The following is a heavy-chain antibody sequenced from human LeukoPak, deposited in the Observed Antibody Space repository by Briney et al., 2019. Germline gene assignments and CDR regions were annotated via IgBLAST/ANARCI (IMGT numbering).Heavy chain of an antibody. CDR1: GFTFDDYG. V-gene: IGHV3-20*04. J-gene: IGHJ5*02. D-gene: IGHD6-19*01. Sequence: GGSLRLSCAASGFTFDDYGMSWVRQAPGKGLEWVSGINWNGGSTGYADSVKDRFTISRDNAKNSLYLQMNSLRAEDTALYYCARRKTVAGTRWFDPWGQGTLVTVSS. CDR3: ARRKTVAGTRWFDP. CDR2: INWNGGST.